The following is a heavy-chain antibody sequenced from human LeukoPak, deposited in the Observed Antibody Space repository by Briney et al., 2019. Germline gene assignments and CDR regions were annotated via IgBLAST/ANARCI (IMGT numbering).Heavy chain of an antibody. CDR3: ARQIAYYYDSSGYYTTDY. J-gene: IGHJ4*02. CDR1: GFTFSSYG. V-gene: IGHV3-33*01. D-gene: IGHD3-22*01. CDR2: IYYDGSDK. Sequence: GGSLRLSCAASGFTFSSYGMHWVRQAPGKGLEWVAIIYYDGSDKYYADSVKGRFTISRGNSKDTLYLQMNSLRAEDTAVYYCARQIAYYYDSSGYYTTDYWGQGTLVTVSS.